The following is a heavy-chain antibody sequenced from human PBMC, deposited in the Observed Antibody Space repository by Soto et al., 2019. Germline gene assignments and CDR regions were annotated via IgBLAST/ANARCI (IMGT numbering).Heavy chain of an antibody. CDR3: ARGRGYYDSSGPIDP. V-gene: IGHV4-30-2*01. J-gene: IGHJ5*02. CDR2: IYHSGST. Sequence: SETLSLTCAVSGGSISSGGYPWSWIRQPPGKGLEWIGYIYHSGSTYYNPSLKSRVTISVDRSKNQFSLKLSSVTAADTAVYYCARGRGYYDSSGPIDPWGQGTLVTVSS. CDR1: GGSISSGGYP. D-gene: IGHD3-22*01.